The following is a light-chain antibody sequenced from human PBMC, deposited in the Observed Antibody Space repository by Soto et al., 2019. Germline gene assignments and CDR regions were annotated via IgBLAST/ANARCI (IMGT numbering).Light chain of an antibody. Sequence: DMQRTQWPSNLSASVGDRVSITCRASQSISSWLAWYQQKPGKAPKLLIYDASSLESGVPSRFSGSGSGTEFTLTISSLQPDDFATYYCQQYNSYSQTFGQGTKVDIK. V-gene: IGKV1-5*01. J-gene: IGKJ1*01. CDR2: DAS. CDR3: QQYNSYSQT. CDR1: QSISSW.